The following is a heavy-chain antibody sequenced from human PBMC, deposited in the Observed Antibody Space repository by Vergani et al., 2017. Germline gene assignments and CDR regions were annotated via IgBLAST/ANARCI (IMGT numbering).Heavy chain of an antibody. J-gene: IGHJ4*02. Sequence: QMQLVQSGPEVKKPGTSVKVSCKASGFTFTSSAVQWVRQARGQRLEWIGWIVVGSGNTNYAQKFQERVTITRDMSTSTAYMELSSLRSEDTAVYYCAAYSSSSDVDYWGQGTLVTVSS. V-gene: IGHV1-58*01. CDR2: IVVGSGNT. D-gene: IGHD6-13*01. CDR3: AAYSSSSDVDY. CDR1: GFTFTSSA.